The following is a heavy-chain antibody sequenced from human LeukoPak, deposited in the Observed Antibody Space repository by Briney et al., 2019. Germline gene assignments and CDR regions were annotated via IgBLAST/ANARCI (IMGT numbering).Heavy chain of an antibody. CDR3: ARSRLRAVAGY. D-gene: IGHD6-19*01. J-gene: IGHJ4*02. CDR2: IYYSGST. Sequence: PSETLSLTCAVYGGSFSGYYWSWIRQPPGKGLEWIGSIYYSGSTYYNPSLKSRVTISVDTSKNQFSLKLSSVTAADTAVYYCARSRLRAVAGYWGQGTLVTVSS. V-gene: IGHV4-34*01. CDR1: GGSFSGYY.